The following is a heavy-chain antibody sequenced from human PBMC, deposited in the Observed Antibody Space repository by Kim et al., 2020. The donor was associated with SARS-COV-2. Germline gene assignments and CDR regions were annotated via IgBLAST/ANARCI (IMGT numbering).Heavy chain of an antibody. D-gene: IGHD6-6*01. Sequence: YYNPSLKSRVTISVDTSKNQFSLKLSSVTAADTAVYYCARAKQLVLFDYWGQGTLVTVSS. J-gene: IGHJ4*02. V-gene: IGHV4-31*02. CDR3: ARAKQLVLFDY.